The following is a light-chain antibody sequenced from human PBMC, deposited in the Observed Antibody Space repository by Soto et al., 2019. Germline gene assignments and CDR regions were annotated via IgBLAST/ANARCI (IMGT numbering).Light chain of an antibody. CDR2: ENN. CDR1: SSNIGNNY. J-gene: IGLJ3*02. V-gene: IGLV1-51*02. Sequence: QSVLTQPPSVSAAPGQKVTISCSGSSSNIGNNYVSWYQQLPGTAPKLLIYENNKRPSGIPDRFSGSKSGTSATLGITGLQTGDEADYYCGTWDSRLSAFNWVFGGGTKVTVL. CDR3: GTWDSRLSAFNWV.